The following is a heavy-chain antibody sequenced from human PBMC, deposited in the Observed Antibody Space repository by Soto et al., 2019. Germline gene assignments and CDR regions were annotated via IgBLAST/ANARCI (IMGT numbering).Heavy chain of an antibody. CDR1: GGSISSSSYY. CDR2: IYYSGST. V-gene: IGHV4-39*01. J-gene: IGHJ4*02. Sequence: SETLSLTCTVSGGSISSSSYYWGWIRQPPGKGLEWIGSIYYSGSTYYNPSLKSRVTISVDTSKNQFSLKLSSVTAADTAVYYCARRGDTAMVFFDYWGQGTLVTVSS. CDR3: ARRGDTAMVFFDY. D-gene: IGHD5-18*01.